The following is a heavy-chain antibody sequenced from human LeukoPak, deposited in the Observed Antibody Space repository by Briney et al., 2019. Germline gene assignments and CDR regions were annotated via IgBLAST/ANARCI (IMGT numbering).Heavy chain of an antibody. V-gene: IGHV3-23*01. CDR3: ARKNSGFWSGYKYSGAFDI. CDR1: GFTFSSYA. Sequence: PGGSPRLSCAASGFTFSSYAMSWVRQAPGKGLEWVSAISGSGGSTYYADSVKGRFTISRDNSKNTLYLQMGSLRAEDMAVYYCARKNSGFWSGYKYSGAFDIWGQGTMVTVSS. D-gene: IGHD3-3*01. CDR2: ISGSGGST. J-gene: IGHJ3*02.